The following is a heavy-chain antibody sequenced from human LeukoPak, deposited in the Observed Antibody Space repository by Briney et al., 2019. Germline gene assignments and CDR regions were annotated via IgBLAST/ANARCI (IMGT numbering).Heavy chain of an antibody. CDR3: ARAFNSIQPLDY. D-gene: IGHD4-11*01. CDR1: GYNFNDYY. Sequence: GASVKVSCKASGYNFNDYYIYWVRQAPGHGLESMGYIHPDGGSTNYAQKFQGRATMTSDMSTNTVYVELRSLRSEDTAMYYCARAFNSIQPLDYWGQGTLVTVSS. V-gene: IGHV1-46*02. J-gene: IGHJ4*02. CDR2: IHPDGGST.